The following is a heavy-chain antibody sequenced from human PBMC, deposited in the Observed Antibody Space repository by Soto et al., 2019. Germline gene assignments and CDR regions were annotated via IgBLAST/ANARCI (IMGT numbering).Heavy chain of an antibody. Sequence: SETLSLTCSVSGGSISSGGYYWIWIRQHPGKGLEWIGYIYYSGSTSYNPSLKSRVTISVDTSKNQFSLKLSSVTAADTAVYYCARGYCSSTSCFDPWGQGTLVTVSS. V-gene: IGHV4-31*03. J-gene: IGHJ5*02. CDR1: GGSISSGGYY. CDR2: IYYSGST. D-gene: IGHD2-2*01. CDR3: ARGYCSSTSCFDP.